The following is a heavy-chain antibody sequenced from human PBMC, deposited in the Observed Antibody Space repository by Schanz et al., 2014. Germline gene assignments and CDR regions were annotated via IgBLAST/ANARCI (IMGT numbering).Heavy chain of an antibody. CDR1: GFTFRNYK. V-gene: IGHV3-74*02. CDR2: INSDGTTT. Sequence: EVQLAESGGSLVKPGGSLRLSCAASGFTFRNYKMIWVRQAPGKGLVWVSHINSDGTTTTYADSVKGRFTISRDNAENTLYLQMNSLRVEDTAVYYCAMGGYQLHHWGQGTLVTVSS. D-gene: IGHD1-7*01. J-gene: IGHJ4*02. CDR3: AMGGYQLHH.